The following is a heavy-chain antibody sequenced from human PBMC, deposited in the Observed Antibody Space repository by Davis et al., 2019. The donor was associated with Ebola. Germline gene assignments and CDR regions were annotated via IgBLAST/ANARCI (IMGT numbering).Heavy chain of an antibody. J-gene: IGHJ4*02. D-gene: IGHD3-9*01. V-gene: IGHV1-2*02. CDR1: GYTFTGYY. Sequence: ASVKVSCKASGYTFTGYYMHWVRQAPGQGLEWMGWINPNSGDTNYAQKFQGRVTMTRDTSISTTYLELSSLRSDDTAMYYCARKLLVTGYKCADYWGQGTLVTVSS. CDR3: ARKLLVTGYKCADY. CDR2: INPNSGDT.